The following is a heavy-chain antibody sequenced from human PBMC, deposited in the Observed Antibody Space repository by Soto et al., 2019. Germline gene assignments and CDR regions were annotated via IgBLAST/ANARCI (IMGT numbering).Heavy chain of an antibody. J-gene: IGHJ4*02. CDR3: AKKGGGDYILGY. V-gene: IGHV2-5*02. CDR1: GFSLSSNGVG. D-gene: IGHD4-17*01. Sequence: QITLKESGPTLVKPTQTLTLTCTFSGFSLSSNGVGVGWIRQPPGKALEWLALIYWDDSKHYSPSLKSRLTITTDTSRKPVVLTMTNMDPVDTATYYCAKKGGGDYILGYWGQGTLVTVSS. CDR2: IYWDDSK.